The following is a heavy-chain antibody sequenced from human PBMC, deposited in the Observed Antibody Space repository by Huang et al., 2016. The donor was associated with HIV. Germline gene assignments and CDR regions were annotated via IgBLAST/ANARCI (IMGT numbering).Heavy chain of an antibody. J-gene: IGHJ4*02. CDR1: GITFSDAW. CDR2: IKSETAGATT. CDR3: SSGTPIDY. D-gene: IGHD3-10*01. V-gene: IGHV3-15*01. Sequence: EVQLVESGGGLVKPGGSLRLSCAASGITFSDAWMNGVRQAPGKGVECVGRIKSETAGATTDYAAPVKGRFTISRDDSKNTVYLQMNSLKTEYTAMYYCSSGTPIDYWGQGTLVTVSS.